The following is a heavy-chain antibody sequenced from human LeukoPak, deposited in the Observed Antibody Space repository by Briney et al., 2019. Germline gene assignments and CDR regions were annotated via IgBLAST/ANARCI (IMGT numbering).Heavy chain of an antibody. CDR3: ATLTGYSSESWFDP. J-gene: IGHJ5*02. Sequence: TETLSLTCTVSGGSISSYYWSWIRQPPGKGLEWIGYIYYTGSTNYNPSLKSRVTISVDTSKNQFSLKLSSVTAADTAVYYCATLTGYSSESWFDPWGQGILVTVSS. V-gene: IGHV4-59*01. CDR1: GGSISSYY. CDR2: IYYTGST. D-gene: IGHD3-9*01.